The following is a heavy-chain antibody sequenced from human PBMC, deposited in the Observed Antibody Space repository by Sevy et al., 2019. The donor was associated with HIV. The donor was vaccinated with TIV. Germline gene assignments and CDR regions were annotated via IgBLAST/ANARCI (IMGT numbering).Heavy chain of an antibody. V-gene: IGHV3-7*03. J-gene: IGHJ4*02. D-gene: IGHD6-6*01. CDR2: IKQDGSEK. Sequence: GGSLRLSCAASGFTFSSYWMSWVRQAPGKGLEWVANIKQDGSEKYYVDSVKGRFTISRDNAKNSLYLQMNRLRAEDTAGYYCARDHSSSSLDYWGQGTLVTVSS. CDR1: GFTFSSYW. CDR3: ARDHSSSSLDY.